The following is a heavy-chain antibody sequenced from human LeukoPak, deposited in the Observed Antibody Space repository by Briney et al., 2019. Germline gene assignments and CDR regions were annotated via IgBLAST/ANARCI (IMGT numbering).Heavy chain of an antibody. D-gene: IGHD2-2*01. V-gene: IGHV3-48*01. Sequence: PGGSLTLSCAASGFTFSSYSMNWDRQAPGKWLEWVSSISSSSSTIYYAESVKGRFTIARDNAKNSLYLQMNSLRAEDTAVYYCARVRGYCSSTSCSFDPWGQGTLVTVSS. J-gene: IGHJ5*02. CDR1: GFTFSSYS. CDR3: ARVRGYCSSTSCSFDP. CDR2: ISSSSSTI.